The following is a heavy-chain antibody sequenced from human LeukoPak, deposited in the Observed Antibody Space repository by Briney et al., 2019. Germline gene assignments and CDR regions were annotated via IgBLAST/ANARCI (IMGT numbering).Heavy chain of an antibody. D-gene: IGHD3-10*01. CDR1: GGSIDSPNW. CDR2: IYHSEST. Sequence: SETLSLTCVVSGGSIDSPNWWSWVRRPPGKGLEWIGEIYHSESTNYKPSLQSRGTISVDKSKNQFSLRLNSVTAADTAVYYCARTLGNYGSGSYDALDIWGQGTMVTVSS. J-gene: IGHJ3*02. CDR3: ARTLGNYGSGSYDALDI. V-gene: IGHV4-4*02.